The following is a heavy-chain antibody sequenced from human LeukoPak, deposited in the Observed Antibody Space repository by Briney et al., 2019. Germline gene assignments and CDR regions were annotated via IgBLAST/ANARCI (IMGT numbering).Heavy chain of an antibody. D-gene: IGHD6-6*01. Sequence: GESLNTSCKDSGNIFSNYLIVWVRPTPGKGQEWKGIIYPGDSYTKYTPSFQGQVTISADKSNSTAYLQWNSLKASDTAIYYCARRKYSCSLVFDYWGQGTPVTVSS. CDR1: GNIFSNYL. J-gene: IGHJ4*02. CDR3: ARRKYSCSLVFDY. V-gene: IGHV5-51*01. CDR2: IYPGDSYT.